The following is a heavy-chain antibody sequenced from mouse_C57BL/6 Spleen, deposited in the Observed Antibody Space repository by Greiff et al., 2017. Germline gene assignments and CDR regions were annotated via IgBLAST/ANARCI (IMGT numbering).Heavy chain of an antibody. V-gene: IGHV1-39*01. D-gene: IGHD1-1*01. Sequence: EVKLMESGPELVKPGASVKISCKASGYSFTDYNMNWVKQSNGKSLAWIGVFNPNYGTTSYNQKFKGKATLTVDQSSSPAYMQLNSLTSEDSAVYYCARRVERSYYFDYWGQGTTLTVSS. CDR3: ARRVERSYYFDY. J-gene: IGHJ2*01. CDR1: GYSFTDYN. CDR2: FNPNYGTT.